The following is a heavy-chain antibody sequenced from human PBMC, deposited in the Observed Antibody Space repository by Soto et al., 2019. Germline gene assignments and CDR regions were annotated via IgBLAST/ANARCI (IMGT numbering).Heavy chain of an antibody. D-gene: IGHD6-13*01. CDR2: INHSGST. CDR3: ARVGRGWQQLFGYYYMDV. J-gene: IGHJ6*03. CDR1: GGSFSGYY. Sequence: SSETLSLTCAVYGGSFSGYYWSWIRQPPGKGLEWIGEINHSGSTNYNPSLKSRVTISVDTSKNQFSLKLSSVTAADTAVYYCARVGRGWQQLFGYYYMDVWGKGTTVTVSS. V-gene: IGHV4-34*01.